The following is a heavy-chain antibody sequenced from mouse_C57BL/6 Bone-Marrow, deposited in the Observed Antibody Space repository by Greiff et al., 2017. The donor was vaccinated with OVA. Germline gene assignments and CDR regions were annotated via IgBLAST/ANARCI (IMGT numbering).Heavy chain of an antibody. Sequence: EVKLQESGAELVRPGASVKLSCTASGFNIKDYYMHWVKQRPEQGLEWIGRIDPEDGDTEYAPKFQGKATMTADTSSNTAYLQLSSLTSEDTAVYYCTTGSITTVVDWFAYWGQGTLVTVSA. CDR1: GFNIKDYY. J-gene: IGHJ3*01. D-gene: IGHD1-1*01. CDR3: TTGSITTVVDWFAY. CDR2: IDPEDGDT. V-gene: IGHV14-1*01.